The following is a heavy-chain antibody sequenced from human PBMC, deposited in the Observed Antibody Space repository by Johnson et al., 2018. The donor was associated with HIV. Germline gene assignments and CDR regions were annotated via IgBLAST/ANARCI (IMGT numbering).Heavy chain of an antibody. J-gene: IGHJ3*02. Sequence: VQLVESGGGLVKPGGSLRLSCAASGFTVSSNYMSWVRQAPGQGLEWVSVIYSDGTTYYADSVKGRFTISRDNSKNTLHLQMNSLRAEDTAVYYCAKGTHYSDSSGYWSNDAFDIWGQGTRVTVSS. D-gene: IGHD3-22*01. CDR2: IYSDGTT. CDR1: GFTVSSNY. CDR3: AKGTHYSDSSGYWSNDAFDI. V-gene: IGHV3-66*02.